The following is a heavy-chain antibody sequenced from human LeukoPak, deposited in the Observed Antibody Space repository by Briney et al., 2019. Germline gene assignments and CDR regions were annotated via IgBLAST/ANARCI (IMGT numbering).Heavy chain of an antibody. D-gene: IGHD5-24*01. CDR3: ARDGIDGYIDY. CDR2: IKTDGSKT. Sequence: GGSLRLSCAASGFTFSTYWLSWVRQAPGKGLEWVANIKTDGSKTFYVDSVKGRFTIFRDNAKNSLYLQMNSLRAEDTAVYYRARDGIDGYIDYWGQGTLVTVSS. CDR1: GFTFSTYW. V-gene: IGHV3-7*01. J-gene: IGHJ4*02.